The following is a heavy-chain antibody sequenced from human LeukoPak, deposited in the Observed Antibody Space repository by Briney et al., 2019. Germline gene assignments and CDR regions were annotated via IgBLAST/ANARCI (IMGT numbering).Heavy chain of an antibody. CDR1: GFTFSSYG. CDR3: AKDRSYGGKMWFDP. V-gene: IGHV3-23*01. D-gene: IGHD4-23*01. Sequence: GGSLRLSCAASGFTFSSYGMHWVRQAPGKGLEWVSAISGSGGSTYYADSVKGRFTISRDNSKNTLYLQMNSLRAEDTAVYYCAKDRSYGGKMWFDPWGQGTLVTVSS. CDR2: ISGSGGST. J-gene: IGHJ5*02.